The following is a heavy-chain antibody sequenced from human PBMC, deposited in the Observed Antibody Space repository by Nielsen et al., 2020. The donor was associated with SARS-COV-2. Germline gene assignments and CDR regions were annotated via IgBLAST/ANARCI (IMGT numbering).Heavy chain of an antibody. CDR1: GFTFSSYS. D-gene: IGHD3-9*01. Sequence: GGSLRLPCAASGFTFSSYSMNWVRQAPGKGLEWVSSISSSSSYIYYADSVKGRFTISRDNAKNSLYLQMNSLRAEDTAVYYCASVAYDILTGYYLCWGQGTLVTVSS. CDR3: ASVAYDILTGYYLC. CDR2: ISSSSSYI. V-gene: IGHV3-21*01. J-gene: IGHJ4*02.